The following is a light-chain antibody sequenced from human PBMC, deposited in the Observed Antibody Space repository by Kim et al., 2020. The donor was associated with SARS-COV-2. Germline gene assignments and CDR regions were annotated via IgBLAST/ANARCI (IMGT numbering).Light chain of an antibody. Sequence: SAAVGDRVTITCRASQGITTFLAWYQQRPGKATKRLSYAASSLHSGVPARFSCSGSWTHFTLTISSLQPEYFGTYYCQQADTFPFTFGQGTKLEI. CDR1: QGITTF. CDR2: AAS. V-gene: IGKV1-12*01. J-gene: IGKJ2*01. CDR3: QQADTFPFT.